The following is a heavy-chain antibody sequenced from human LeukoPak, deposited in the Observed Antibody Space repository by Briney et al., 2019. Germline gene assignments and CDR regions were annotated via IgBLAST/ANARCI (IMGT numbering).Heavy chain of an antibody. J-gene: IGHJ4*02. Sequence: GASVKVSCKASGYTFTGYYMHWVRQAPGQGLEWMGWINPNSGGTNYAQKFQGRVTTTRHTSISTAYMELSRLRSDDTAVYYCARGQHYDSSGYIMEQWGQGTLVTVSS. D-gene: IGHD3-22*01. CDR3: ARGQHYDSSGYIMEQ. CDR2: INPNSGGT. V-gene: IGHV1-2*02. CDR1: GYTFTGYY.